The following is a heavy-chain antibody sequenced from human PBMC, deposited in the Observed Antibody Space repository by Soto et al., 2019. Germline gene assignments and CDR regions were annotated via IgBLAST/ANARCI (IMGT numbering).Heavy chain of an antibody. Sequence: QVQLVESGGGVVQPGRSLRLSCAASGFTFSTYAIHWVRQAPGKGLEWVAVISHDGSRKYYVDSVKGRFTISRDNPKNTLYLQMNSLRAEDTAVYYCARDQAGQWLASYYFDYWGLGTLFTVSS. CDR2: ISHDGSRK. V-gene: IGHV3-30-3*01. J-gene: IGHJ4*02. D-gene: IGHD6-19*01. CDR3: ARDQAGQWLASYYFDY. CDR1: GFTFSTYA.